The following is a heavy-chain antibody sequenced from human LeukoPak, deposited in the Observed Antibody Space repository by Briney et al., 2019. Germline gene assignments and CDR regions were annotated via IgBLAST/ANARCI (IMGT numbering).Heavy chain of an antibody. Sequence: GGSLRLSCAASGFTFSSYSMNWVRQAPGKGLEWVSPISSSSSYIYYADSVKGRFTISRDSAKNSLYLQMNSLRAEDTAVYYCARFIIHYYDSSGYRPVMDAFDIWGQGTMVTVSS. CDR3: ARFIIHYYDSSGYRPVMDAFDI. CDR1: GFTFSSYS. D-gene: IGHD3-22*01. V-gene: IGHV3-21*04. CDR2: ISSSSSYI. J-gene: IGHJ3*02.